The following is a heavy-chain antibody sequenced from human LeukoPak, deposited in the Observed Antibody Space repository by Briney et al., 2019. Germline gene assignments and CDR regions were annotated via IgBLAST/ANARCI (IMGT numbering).Heavy chain of an antibody. CDR1: GFTFSSYA. V-gene: IGHV3-30-3*01. CDR3: ARDQAVNPRYYFDY. J-gene: IGHJ4*02. CDR2: ISYDGSNK. Sequence: PGGSLRLSCAASGFTFSSYAMHWVRQAPGKGLEWGAVISYDGSNKYYADSVKGRFTISRDNSKNTLYLQMNSLRAEDTAVYYCARDQAVNPRYYFDYWGQGTLVTVSS. D-gene: IGHD6-19*01.